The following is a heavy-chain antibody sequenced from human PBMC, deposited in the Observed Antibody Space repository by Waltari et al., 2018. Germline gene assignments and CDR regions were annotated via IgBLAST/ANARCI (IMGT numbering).Heavy chain of an antibody. Sequence: EVQLVQSGAEVKKPGATVKISCKVSGYTFTDYYMHWVQQAPGKGLEWMGLVDPEDGETIYAEKFQGRVTITADTSTDTAYMELSSLRSEDTAVYYCARFFSGGSGCSGGSCPESLDYWGQGTLVTVSS. V-gene: IGHV1-69-2*01. CDR2: VDPEDGET. D-gene: IGHD2-15*01. CDR3: ARFFSGGSGCSGGSCPESLDY. J-gene: IGHJ4*02. CDR1: GYTFTDYY.